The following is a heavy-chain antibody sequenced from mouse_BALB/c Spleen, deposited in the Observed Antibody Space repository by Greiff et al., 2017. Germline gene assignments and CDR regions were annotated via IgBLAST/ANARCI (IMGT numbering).Heavy chain of an antibody. Sequence: DVKLVESGGGLVKPGGSLKLSCAASGFTFSDYYMYWVRQTPEKRLEWVATISDGGSYTYYPDSVKGRFTISRDNAKNNLYLQMSSLKSEDTAMYYCARDLDGNYVGFAYWGQGTLVTVSA. CDR1: GFTFSDYY. V-gene: IGHV5-4*02. CDR2: ISDGGSYT. CDR3: ARDLDGNYVGFAY. D-gene: IGHD2-1*01. J-gene: IGHJ3*01.